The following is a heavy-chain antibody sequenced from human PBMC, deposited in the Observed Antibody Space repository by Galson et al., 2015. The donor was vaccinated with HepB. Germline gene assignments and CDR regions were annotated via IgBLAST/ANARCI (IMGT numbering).Heavy chain of an antibody. D-gene: IGHD2-15*01. J-gene: IGHJ4*02. V-gene: IGHV3-30-3*01. Sequence: SLRLSCAASGFTFSSYAMHWVRQAPGKGLEWVAVISYDGSNKYYADSVKGRFTISRDNSKNTLYLQMNSLRAEDTAVYYCARRAGEVVAAPEGFDYWGQGTLVTVSS. CDR2: ISYDGSNK. CDR1: GFTFSSYA. CDR3: ARRAGEVVAAPEGFDY.